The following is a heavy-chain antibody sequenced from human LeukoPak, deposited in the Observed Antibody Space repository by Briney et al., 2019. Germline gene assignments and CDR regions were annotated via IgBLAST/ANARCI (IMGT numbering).Heavy chain of an antibody. CDR3: ARGHYDNSGYYPY. CDR1: GGSISSYF. Sequence: SEPLSLTCTVSGGSISSYFWSWIRQPPGKGLEWIGYIYYSGSTNYNPSLKSRVTISVDTSKSQFSLKLSSVTAADTAVYYCARGHYDNSGYYPYWGQGTLVTVSS. CDR2: IYYSGST. V-gene: IGHV4-59*01. J-gene: IGHJ4*02. D-gene: IGHD3-22*01.